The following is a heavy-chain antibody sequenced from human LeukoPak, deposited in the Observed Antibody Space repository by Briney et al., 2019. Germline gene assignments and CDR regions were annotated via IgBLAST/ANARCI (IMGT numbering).Heavy chain of an antibody. CDR3: ARGEQQLVSDDAFDI. CDR1: GGTFSGYA. D-gene: IGHD6-13*01. V-gene: IGHV1-69*13. J-gene: IGHJ3*02. Sequence: SVKVSCKASGGTFSGYAISWVRQAPGQGLEWMGGIIPIFGTANYAQKFQGRVTITADESTSTAYMELSSLRSEDTAVYYCARGEQQLVSDDAFDIWGRGTMVTVSS. CDR2: IIPIFGTA.